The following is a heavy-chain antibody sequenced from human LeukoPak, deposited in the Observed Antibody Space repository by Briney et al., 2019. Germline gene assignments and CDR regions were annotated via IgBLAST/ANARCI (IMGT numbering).Heavy chain of an antibody. V-gene: IGHV3-11*06. CDR2: ISSSSSYT. J-gene: IGHJ4*02. CDR1: GFTFSDYY. Sequence: PGGSLRLSCAASGFTFSDYYMSWIRQAPGKGLEWVSYISSSSSYTNYADSVKGRFTISRDNAKNSLYLQMNSLRAEDTAVYYCARDGTTAKARVDYWGQGTLVTVSS. D-gene: IGHD5-18*01. CDR3: ARDGTTAKARVDY.